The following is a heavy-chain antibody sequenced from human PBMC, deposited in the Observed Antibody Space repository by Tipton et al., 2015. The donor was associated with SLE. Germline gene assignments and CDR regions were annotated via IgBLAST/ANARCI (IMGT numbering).Heavy chain of an antibody. Sequence: SLRLSCAASGFTVSANYMSWVRQAPGKGLEWVSYISSSGSTIYYADSVKGRFTISRDNAKNSLYLQMNSLRAEDTAVYYCARDRFWSGYYGWFDPWGQGTLVTVSS. CDR3: ARDRFWSGYYGWFDP. CDR2: ISSSGSTI. D-gene: IGHD3-3*01. CDR1: GFTVSANY. V-gene: IGHV3-11*01. J-gene: IGHJ5*02.